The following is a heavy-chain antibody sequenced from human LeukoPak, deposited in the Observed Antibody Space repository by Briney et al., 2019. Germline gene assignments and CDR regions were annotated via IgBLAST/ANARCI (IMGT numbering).Heavy chain of an antibody. D-gene: IGHD3-10*01. Sequence: SETLSLTCTVSGGSISSGSYYWSWIRQPAGKGLEWIGHIYTSGSTNYNPSLKSRVTISVDTSKNQFSLKLSSVTAADTAVYYCARGTRGGFDPWGQGTLVTVSS. CDR2: IYTSGST. V-gene: IGHV4-61*09. J-gene: IGHJ5*02. CDR1: GGSISSGSYY. CDR3: ARGTRGGFDP.